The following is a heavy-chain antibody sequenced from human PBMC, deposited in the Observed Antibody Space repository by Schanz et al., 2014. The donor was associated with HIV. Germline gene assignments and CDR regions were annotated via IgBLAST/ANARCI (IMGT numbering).Heavy chain of an antibody. CDR2: INPNSGGT. CDR1: GYTFSKND. J-gene: IGHJ4*02. Sequence: QVQLVQSGAEVKKPGASVRVSCKASGYTFSKNDINWVRQAPGQGLEWMGWINPNSGGTNYAQKFQGRVTMTRKTSISTAYMELSSLRSEDTAVYYCARGAAEMATMTPWRYWGQGTLVTVSS. CDR3: ARGAAEMATMTPWRY. V-gene: IGHV1-8*01. D-gene: IGHD5-12*01.